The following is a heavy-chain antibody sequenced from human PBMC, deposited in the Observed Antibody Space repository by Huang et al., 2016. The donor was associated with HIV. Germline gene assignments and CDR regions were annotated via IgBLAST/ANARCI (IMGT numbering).Heavy chain of an antibody. D-gene: IGHD2-8*02. CDR1: GFTVSTNY. CDR3: AKEGDTGAALGY. V-gene: IGHV3-53*01. J-gene: IGHJ4*02. Sequence: EVQLVESGGGLIQPGGSLRLSCAASGFTVSTNYMTWVRQAPGKGLEWVSLMYSGGTTYYADSVKGRFTISRDESENTLYLHMTSLRAGDTAVYYCAKEGDTGAALGYWGQGTLVTVS. CDR2: MYSGGTT.